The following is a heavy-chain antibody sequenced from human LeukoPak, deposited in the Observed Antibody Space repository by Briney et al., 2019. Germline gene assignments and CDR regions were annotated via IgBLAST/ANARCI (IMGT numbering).Heavy chain of an antibody. J-gene: IGHJ4*02. V-gene: IGHV4-59*08. D-gene: IGHD1-26*01. CDR3: ARQPYMLGAYYFDY. Sequence: SETLSLTCTVSGGSISPYYWSWIRQPPGKGLEWISYIYYSGSTNYNPSLKSRVTISIDTSKNQFSLKLGSVTAADTAVYYCARQPYMLGAYYFDYWGQGTLVTVSS. CDR2: IYYSGST. CDR1: GGSISPYY.